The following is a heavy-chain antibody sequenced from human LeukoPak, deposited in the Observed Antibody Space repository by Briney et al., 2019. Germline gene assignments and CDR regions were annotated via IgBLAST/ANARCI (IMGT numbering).Heavy chain of an antibody. CDR1: GYSFTVYF. V-gene: IGHV1-2*02. CDR2: IKLNSGDT. J-gene: IGHJ1*01. Sequence: ASVRVSCKSSGYSFTVYFMHWVRQGPGQGLEWMGWIKLNSGDTNYAQKFQGRVTMTRDTSISTTYMEVSRLRSDDTAVYYCARDPGIAVSGKYHQHWGRGTLVTVSS. CDR3: ARDPGIAVSGKYHQH. D-gene: IGHD6-19*01.